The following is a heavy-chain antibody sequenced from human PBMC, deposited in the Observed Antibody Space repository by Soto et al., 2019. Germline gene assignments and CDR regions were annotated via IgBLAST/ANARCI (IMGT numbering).Heavy chain of an antibody. CDR1: GFSLSTSGVG. J-gene: IGHJ4*02. CDR2: IYWDDSK. Sequence: QITLKESGPTLVRPTQTLTLTCAFSGFSLSTSGVGVGWIRQPPGKALEWLAVIYWDDSKHYSPSLRSRRTITKDTPKNPVVLTMTNMDPMDTGTYYCAHKGPEDWPLDYWGQGTLVTVSS. CDR3: AHKGPEDWPLDY. D-gene: IGHD3-9*01. V-gene: IGHV2-5*02.